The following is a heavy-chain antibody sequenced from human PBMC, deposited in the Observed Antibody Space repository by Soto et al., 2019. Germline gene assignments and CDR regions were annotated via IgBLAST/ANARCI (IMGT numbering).Heavy chain of an antibody. CDR3: ARGVLRYFDKTFDY. J-gene: IGHJ4*02. D-gene: IGHD3-9*01. CDR1: GFTFSSYS. V-gene: IGHV3-48*01. CDR2: ISSSSSTI. Sequence: GGSLRLPCAASGFTFSSYSMNWVRQAPGKGLEWVSYISSSSSTIYYADSVKGRFTISRDNAKNSLYLQMNSLRAEDTAVYYCARGVLRYFDKTFDYWGQGTLVTVSS.